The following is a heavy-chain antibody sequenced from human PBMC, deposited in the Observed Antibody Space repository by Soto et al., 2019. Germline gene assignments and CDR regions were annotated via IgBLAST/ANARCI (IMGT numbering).Heavy chain of an antibody. CDR3: ARGSSGWYRDNWFDP. Sequence: QVQLVQSGAEVKKPGASVKVSCKASGYTFTSYDINWVRQATGQGLEWMGWMNPDSGNTAYAQKFQGRVTMTRNTSISTAYMELGSRRSEDTAVYYCARGSSGWYRDNWFDPWGQGTLVTVSS. D-gene: IGHD6-19*01. CDR1: GYTFTSYD. V-gene: IGHV1-8*01. CDR2: MNPDSGNT. J-gene: IGHJ5*02.